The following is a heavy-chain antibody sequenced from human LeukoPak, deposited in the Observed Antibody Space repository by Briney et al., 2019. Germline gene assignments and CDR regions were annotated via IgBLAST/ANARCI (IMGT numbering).Heavy chain of an antibody. CDR1: GYIFTSYG. J-gene: IGHJ6*02. D-gene: IGHD4-17*01. CDR3: ARDGATVTTPYYYYGMDV. Sequence: ASVKVSCKASGYIFTSYGINWVRQAPGQGPEWMGWISANNGNTNYAQKLQGRVTMTTDTSTSTAYMELRSLRSDDTAVYYCARDGATVTTPYYYYGMDVWGQGTTVTVSS. V-gene: IGHV1-18*04. CDR2: ISANNGNT.